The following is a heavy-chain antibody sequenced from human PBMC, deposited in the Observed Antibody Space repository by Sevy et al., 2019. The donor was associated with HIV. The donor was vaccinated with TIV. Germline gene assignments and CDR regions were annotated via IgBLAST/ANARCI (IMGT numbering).Heavy chain of an antibody. CDR1: HYTFSSYT. CDR2: ISYDGSNK. V-gene: IGHV3-30-3*01. Sequence: GGSLRLSCAASHYTFSSYTMHWVRQAPGKGLEWVALISYDGSNKNYADSVKGRFTISRDNSKNTLYLQMNSLRAEDTAVYYCARDQHHYGGNLRTGWFDPWGQGTLVTVSS. D-gene: IGHD4-17*01. J-gene: IGHJ5*02. CDR3: ARDQHHYGGNLRTGWFDP.